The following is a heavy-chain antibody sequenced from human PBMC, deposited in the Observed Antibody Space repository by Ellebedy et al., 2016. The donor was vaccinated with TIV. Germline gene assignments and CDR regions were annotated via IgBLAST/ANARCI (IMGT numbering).Heavy chain of an antibody. V-gene: IGHV3-30*18. CDR1: GFRFSSYG. J-gene: IGHJ6*02. Sequence: GGSLRLSXAASGFRFSSYGMHWVRQAPGKGLEWVAVISSDGSDKYYADSVKGRFTISRDNSENTLYLQMNSLRAEDTAVYYCAKGVYDSSLSGLDVWGQGTTVTVSS. CDR3: AKGVYDSSLSGLDV. CDR2: ISSDGSDK. D-gene: IGHD3-22*01.